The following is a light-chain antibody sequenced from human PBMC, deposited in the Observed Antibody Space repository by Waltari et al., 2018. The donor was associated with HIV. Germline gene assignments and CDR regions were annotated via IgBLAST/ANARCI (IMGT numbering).Light chain of an antibody. CDR2: SDD. CDR1: GSNIGTNT. V-gene: IGLV1-44*01. CDR3: AAWDDSLNGQVV. Sequence: QSVLPQPSSVSATPGQRVTISCSGSGSNIGTNTVSWYPLLPETAPKLFIFSDDQRPSGVPDRFSGSKSGTSASLTISGLQSEDEATYFCAAWDDSLNGQVVFGGGTLLTVL. J-gene: IGLJ2*01.